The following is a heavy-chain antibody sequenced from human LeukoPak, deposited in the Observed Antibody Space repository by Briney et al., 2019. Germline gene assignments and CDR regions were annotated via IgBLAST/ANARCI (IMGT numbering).Heavy chain of an antibody. CDR3: AKDLAGYCRSTSCHMDY. V-gene: IGHV3-30*18. J-gene: IGHJ4*02. CDR2: ISYDGSNK. Sequence: GGSLRLSCAASGFTFSSYGMHWVRQAPGKGLEWVAVISYDGSNKYYADSVKGRFTISRDNSKNTLYLQMNSLRAEDTAVYYCAKDLAGYCRSTSCHMDYWGQGTLVTVSS. CDR1: GFTFSSYG. D-gene: IGHD2-2*01.